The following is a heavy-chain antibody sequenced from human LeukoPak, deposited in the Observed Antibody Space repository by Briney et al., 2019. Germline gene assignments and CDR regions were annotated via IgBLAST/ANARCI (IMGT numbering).Heavy chain of an antibody. CDR2: TYYRSKWYN. V-gene: IGHV6-1*01. D-gene: IGHD2-21*02. CDR1: GDSVSSKSAA. Sequence: PSQTLSLTCAISGDSVSSKSAAWNWIRQSPSRGLEWLGRTYYRSKWYNGYAVSVKSRITINPDTSKNQFSLKLSSVTAAGTAVYYCARSGPYHLGDSMSAYYYYGMDVWGQGTTVTVSS. CDR3: ARSGPYHLGDSMSAYYYYGMDV. J-gene: IGHJ6*02.